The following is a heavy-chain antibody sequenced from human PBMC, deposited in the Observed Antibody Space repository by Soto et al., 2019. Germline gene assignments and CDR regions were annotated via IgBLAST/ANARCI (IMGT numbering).Heavy chain of an antibody. J-gene: IGHJ4*02. CDR3: TRGPRSTSTGTGAF. Sequence: GGSLRLSCAASGFTFSMYWMHWVRQVPGKGPEWVSRINDDGTYTKYADSVKGRFTISRDNAKNILYLQMNDLRTEDTAVYYCTRGPRSTSTGTGAFWGQGTLVTVSS. CDR2: INDDGTYT. V-gene: IGHV3-74*01. CDR1: GFTFSMYW. D-gene: IGHD1-1*01.